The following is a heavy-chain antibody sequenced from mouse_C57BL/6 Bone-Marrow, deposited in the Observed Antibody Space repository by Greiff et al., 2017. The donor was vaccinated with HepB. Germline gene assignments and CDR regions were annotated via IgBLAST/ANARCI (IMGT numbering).Heavy chain of an antibody. Sequence: EVMLVESEGGLVQPGSSMKLSCTASGFTFSDYYMAWVRQVPEKCLEWVANINYDGSSTYYLDSLKSRFIISRDNAKNILYLQMSSLKSEDTATYYCARYYYGSSYVYWYFDVWGTGTTVTVSS. CDR2: INYDGSST. CDR1: GFTFSDYY. J-gene: IGHJ1*03. V-gene: IGHV5-16*01. CDR3: ARYYYGSSYVYWYFDV. D-gene: IGHD1-1*01.